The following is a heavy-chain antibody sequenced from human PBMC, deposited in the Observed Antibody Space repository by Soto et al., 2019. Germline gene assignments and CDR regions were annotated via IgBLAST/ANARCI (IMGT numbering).Heavy chain of an antibody. CDR3: AKLFVETGSNSGWPWSFHY. CDR1: GFTFSNYA. V-gene: IGHV3-23*01. D-gene: IGHD6-25*01. J-gene: IGHJ4*02. CDR2: ISGSGGTK. Sequence: EVQLLESGGGLVQPGRSLRLSCAASGFTFSNYAMSWVRQAPGQGLDWVSAISGSGGTKYYADSVKGRFTISRDNSKNTLFLQMNSLRAEDAAVYYCAKLFVETGSNSGWPWSFHYWGQGTLVTVSS.